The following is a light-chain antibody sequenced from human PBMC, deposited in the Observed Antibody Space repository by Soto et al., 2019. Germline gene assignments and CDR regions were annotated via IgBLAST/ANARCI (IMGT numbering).Light chain of an antibody. J-gene: IGLJ3*02. V-gene: IGLV2-14*03. Sequence: QSVLTQPASVSGSPGQSITISCTGTSSDVGGYDYVSWYQQHPGKAPKLMIFDVSNRPSGTSFRFSGSKSGNTASLTISGLQAEDEANYYCSSYASKSPVVFGGGTKLTVL. CDR3: SSYASKSPVV. CDR2: DVS. CDR1: SSDVGGYDY.